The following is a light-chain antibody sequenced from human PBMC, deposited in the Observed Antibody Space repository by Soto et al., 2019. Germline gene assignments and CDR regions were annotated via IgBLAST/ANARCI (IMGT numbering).Light chain of an antibody. Sequence: DIQMTQSPSSLSASVGDRVTITCRASQSISRNLNWYQHKPGKAPKLLIYAASSLQNGVPSRFSGGGSGRDFTISISSLQPEDFGTYYCQQSYTTASITFGQGTRLEIK. CDR1: QSISRN. CDR2: AAS. CDR3: QQSYTTASIT. V-gene: IGKV1-39*01. J-gene: IGKJ5*01.